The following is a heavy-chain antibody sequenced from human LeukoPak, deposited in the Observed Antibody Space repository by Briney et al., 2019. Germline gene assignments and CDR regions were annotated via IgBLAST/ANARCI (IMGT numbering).Heavy chain of an antibody. CDR1: GYTFTGYY. Sequence: GASVKVSCKASGYTFTGYYMHWVRQAPGQGLEWMGWMNPNSGNTGYAQKFQGRVTMTRNTSISTAYMELSSLRSEDTAVYYCARGAKYYYDSSGYYYRLYYFDYWGQGTLVTVSS. J-gene: IGHJ4*02. CDR2: MNPNSGNT. V-gene: IGHV1-8*02. CDR3: ARGAKYYYDSSGYYYRLYYFDY. D-gene: IGHD3-22*01.